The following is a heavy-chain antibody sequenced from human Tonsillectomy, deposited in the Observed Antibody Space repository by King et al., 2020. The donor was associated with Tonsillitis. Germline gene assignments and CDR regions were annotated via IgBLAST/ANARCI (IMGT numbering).Heavy chain of an antibody. CDR3: EKPASPYSSSHMDY. Sequence: VQLVESGGGLVQPGRSLRLSCAASGFTFSNYAMSWVRQAPGKGLEWVSAISASGGNPYYADSVKGRFTISRDNSKSTLYLQMNSLRAEDTAVYYCEKPASPYSSSHMDYWGQGNLVTVSS. CDR1: GFTFSNYA. CDR2: ISASGGNP. V-gene: IGHV3-23*04. D-gene: IGHD6-13*01. J-gene: IGHJ4*02.